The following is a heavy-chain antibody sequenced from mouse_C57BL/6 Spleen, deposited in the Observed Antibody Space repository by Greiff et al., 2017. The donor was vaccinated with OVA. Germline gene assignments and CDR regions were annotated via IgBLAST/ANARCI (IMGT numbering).Heavy chain of an antibody. CDR3: ARDDYSNYSFAY. J-gene: IGHJ3*01. CDR1: GYSITSGYD. V-gene: IGHV3-1*01. D-gene: IGHD2-5*01. Sequence: VQLKESGPGMVKPSQSLSLTCTVTGYSITSGYDWHWIRHFPGNKLEWMGYISYSGSTNYNPSLKSRISITHDTSKNHFFLKLNSVTTEDTATYYCARDDYSNYSFAYWGQGTLVTVSA. CDR2: ISYSGST.